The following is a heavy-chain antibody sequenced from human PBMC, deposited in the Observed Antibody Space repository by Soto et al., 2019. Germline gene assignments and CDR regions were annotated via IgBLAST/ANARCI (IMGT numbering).Heavy chain of an antibody. CDR1: GYTFTGYY. V-gene: IGHV1-2*02. D-gene: IGHD6-6*01. J-gene: IGHJ4*02. CDR2: INPNSGGT. Sequence: GASVKVSCKASGYTFTGYYMHWVRQAPGQGLEWMGWINPNSGGTNYAQKFQGRVTTTRDTSISTAYMELSRLRSDDTAVYYCARSPPYYSSSFGPNHYWGQGTLVTVSS. CDR3: ARSPPYYSSSFGPNHY.